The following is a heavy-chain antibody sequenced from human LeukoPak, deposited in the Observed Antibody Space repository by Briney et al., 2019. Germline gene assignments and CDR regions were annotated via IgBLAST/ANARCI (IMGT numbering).Heavy chain of an antibody. D-gene: IGHD3-10*01. CDR2: ISYDGSNK. CDR3: ASFRSLRSYYYGSGSYSDY. V-gene: IGHV3-30-3*01. CDR1: GFTLSSYA. Sequence: PGRSLRLFCAASGFTLSSYAMHWVRQAPGKGLEWVAVISYDGSNKYYADSVKGRFTISRDNSKNTLYLQMNSLRAEDTAVYYCASFRSLRSYYYGSGSYSDYWGQGTLVTVSS. J-gene: IGHJ4*02.